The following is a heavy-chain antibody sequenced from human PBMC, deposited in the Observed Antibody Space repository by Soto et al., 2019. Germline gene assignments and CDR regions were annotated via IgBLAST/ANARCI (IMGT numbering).Heavy chain of an antibody. J-gene: IGHJ4*02. CDR1: GFTFSSYG. CDR2: ISYDGSNK. Sequence: GGSLRLSCAASGFTFSSYGMHWVRQAPGKGLEWVAVISYDGSNKYYADSVKGRFTISRDNSKNTLYLQMNSLRAEDTAVYYCAKDAGYYFDYWGQGTLVTVSS. V-gene: IGHV3-30*18. CDR3: AKDAGYYFDY.